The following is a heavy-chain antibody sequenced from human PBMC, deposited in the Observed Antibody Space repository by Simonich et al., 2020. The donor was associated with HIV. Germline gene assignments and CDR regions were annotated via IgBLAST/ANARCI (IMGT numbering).Heavy chain of an antibody. Sequence: EVQLLESGGGLVQPGGSLRLSCAASGFTFSSYAMSWVRQAPGKGMEGVSAIRGRGGSTYYADSVQGRFTISRDNSKNTLYLQMNSLRAEDTAVYYCAKDRYYNFWSGYYDYWGQGTLVTVSS. CDR3: AKDRYYNFWSGYYDY. J-gene: IGHJ4*02. D-gene: IGHD3-3*01. CDR2: IRGRGGST. V-gene: IGHV3-23*01. CDR1: GFTFSSYA.